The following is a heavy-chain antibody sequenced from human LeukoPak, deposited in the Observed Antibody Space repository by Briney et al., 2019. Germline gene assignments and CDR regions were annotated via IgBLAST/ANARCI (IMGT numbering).Heavy chain of an antibody. V-gene: IGHV3-21*01. J-gene: IGHJ5*02. CDR2: ISSSSSYI. CDR1: GFTFSSYS. CDR3: ARDALPIAVAGNWFDP. Sequence: GGSLRLSCAASGFTFSSYSMNWVRQAPGKGLEWVSSISSSSSYIYYADSVKGRFTISRDNAKNSLYLQMNSLRAEDTAVYYCARDALPIAVAGNWFDPWGQGTLVTVSS. D-gene: IGHD6-19*01.